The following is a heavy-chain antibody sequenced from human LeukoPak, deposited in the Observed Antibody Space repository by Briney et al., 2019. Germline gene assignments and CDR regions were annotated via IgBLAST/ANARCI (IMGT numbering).Heavy chain of an antibody. CDR1: GYTFTGYY. CDR3: ARGKRDYVWGSYPKDY. CDR2: INPNSGGT. V-gene: IGHV1-2*02. D-gene: IGHD3-16*02. J-gene: IGHJ4*02. Sequence: ASVKVSCKASGYTFTGYYMHWVRQAPGQGLEWMGWINPNSGGTNYAQKFQGRVTMTRDTSISTACMELSRLRSDDTAVYYCARGKRDYVWGSYPKDYWGQGTLVTVSS.